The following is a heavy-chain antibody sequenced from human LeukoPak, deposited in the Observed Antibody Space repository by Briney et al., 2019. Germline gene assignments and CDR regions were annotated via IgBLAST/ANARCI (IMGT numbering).Heavy chain of an antibody. D-gene: IGHD5-12*01. J-gene: IGHJ4*02. CDR1: GGSISSDY. V-gene: IGHV4-59*01. Sequence: SETLSLTCTGSGGSISSDYWRWIRQPPGKGLEWIGYIHYSGSTNHNPSLESRVTISVDTSKKQFSLRLTSVTAADTAVYYCARDYGGYGGLTGYFDYWGQGTLVTVSS. CDR3: ARDYGGYGGLTGYFDY. CDR2: IHYSGST.